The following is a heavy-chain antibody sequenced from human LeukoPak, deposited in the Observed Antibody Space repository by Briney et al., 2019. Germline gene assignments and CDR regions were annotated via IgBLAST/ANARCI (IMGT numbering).Heavy chain of an antibody. V-gene: IGHV1-8*01. D-gene: IGHD3-10*01. CDR3: ARASGSSAVPFDY. Sequence: ASVKVSCKASGYTFTSYDINWVRQATGQGLEWMGWMNPNSGNTSYAQKFQGRVTMTRDTSTSTLYMELSSLTSEDTAVYYCARASGSSAVPFDYWGQGTLVTVSS. CDR2: MNPNSGNT. J-gene: IGHJ4*02. CDR1: GYTFTSYD.